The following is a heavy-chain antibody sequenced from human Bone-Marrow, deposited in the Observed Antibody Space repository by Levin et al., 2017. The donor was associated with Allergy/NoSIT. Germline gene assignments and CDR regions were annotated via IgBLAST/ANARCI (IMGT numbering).Heavy chain of an antibody. J-gene: IGHJ6*02. CDR3: AKDLLRRDILTGYWFYYYYYGMDV. CDR2: ISYDGSNK. V-gene: IGHV3-30*18. Sequence: PGGSLRLSCAASGFTFSSYGMHWVRQAPGKGLEWVAVISYDGSNKYYADSVKGRFTISRDNSKNTLYLQMNSLRAEDTAVYYCAKDLLRRDILTGYWFYYYYYGMDVWGQGTTVTVSS. D-gene: IGHD3-9*01. CDR1: GFTFSSYG.